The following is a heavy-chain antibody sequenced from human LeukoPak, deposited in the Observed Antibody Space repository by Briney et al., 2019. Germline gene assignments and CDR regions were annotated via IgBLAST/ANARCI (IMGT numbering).Heavy chain of an antibody. CDR3: ATGVLRYFDWLSKGDAFDI. V-gene: IGHV1-8*01. J-gene: IGHJ3*02. CDR2: MNPNSGNT. CDR1: GYTFTSYD. Sequence: ASVKVSCKASGYTFTSYDINWVRQATGQGLEWMGWMNPNSGNTGYAQKFQGRVTMTRNTSISTAYMELSSLRSEDMAVYYCATGVLRYFDWLSKGDAFDIWGQGTMVTVSS. D-gene: IGHD3-9*01.